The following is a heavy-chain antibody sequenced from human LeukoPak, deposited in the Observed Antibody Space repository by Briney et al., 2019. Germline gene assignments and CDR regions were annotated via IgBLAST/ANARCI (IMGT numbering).Heavy chain of an antibody. J-gene: IGHJ3*02. CDR3: ARRGLVRAAFDI. CDR2: IYYSGST. D-gene: IGHD6-19*01. Sequence: SETLSLTCTVSGGSISSYYWSWIRQPAGKGLEWIGYIYYSGSTNYNPSLKSRVTISVDTSKNQFSLKLSSVTAADTAMYYWARRGLVRAAFDIWGQGTMVTVSS. CDR1: GGSISSYY. V-gene: IGHV4-59*08.